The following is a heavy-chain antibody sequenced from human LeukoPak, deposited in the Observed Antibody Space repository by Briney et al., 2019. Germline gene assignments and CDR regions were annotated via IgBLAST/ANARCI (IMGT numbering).Heavy chain of an antibody. D-gene: IGHD5-18*01. CDR3: ARGNTAMVT. J-gene: IGHJ4*02. Sequence: GGSLSLSCAASGFTFSSYGMHWVRQAPGKGLEWVAVIWYDGSNKYYADSVKGRFTISRDNSKNTLYLQMNSLRAEDTAVYHCARGNTAMVTWGQGTLVTVSS. V-gene: IGHV3-33*01. CDR2: IWYDGSNK. CDR1: GFTFSSYG.